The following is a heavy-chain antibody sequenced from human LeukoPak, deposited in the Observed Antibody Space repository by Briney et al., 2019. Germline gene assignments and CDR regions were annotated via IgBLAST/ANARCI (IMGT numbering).Heavy chain of an antibody. CDR3: ATSRYYYDSSGYYNGAAFDI. CDR1: GGSISSSSYY. J-gene: IGHJ3*02. CDR2: IYYSGST. Sequence: SETLSLTCTVSGGSISSSSYYWGWIRQPPGKGLEWIGSIYYSGSTYYNPSLKSRVNISVDTSKNQFSLKLNSVTAADTAVYYCATSRYYYDSSGYYNGAAFDIWGQGTMVTVSS. V-gene: IGHV4-39*01. D-gene: IGHD3-22*01.